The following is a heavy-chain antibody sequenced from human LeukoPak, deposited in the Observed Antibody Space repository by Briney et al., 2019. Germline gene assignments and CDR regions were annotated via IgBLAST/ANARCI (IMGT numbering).Heavy chain of an antibody. CDR1: GGSFSGYY. V-gene: IGHV4-34*01. CDR2: INDSGST. Sequence: PSETLSLTCAVYGGSFSGYYWSWIRQPPGKGLEWVWEINDSGSTNYNPSLKSRVTISVDTSKNQFSLKLSSVTAADTAVYYCARPIPYSGGWYGDAFDIWGQGTMVTVSS. CDR3: ARPIPYSGGWYGDAFDI. D-gene: IGHD6-19*01. J-gene: IGHJ3*02.